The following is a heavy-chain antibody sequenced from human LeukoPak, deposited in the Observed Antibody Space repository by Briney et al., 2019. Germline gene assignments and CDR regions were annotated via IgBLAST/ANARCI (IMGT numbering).Heavy chain of an antibody. J-gene: IGHJ4*02. CDR3: ARDIQSHIGVVQDY. CDR1: GYTFTTYG. V-gene: IGHV1-18*01. D-gene: IGHD2-15*01. Sequence: ASVKVSCKASGYTFTTYGISWVRQAPGQGLEWMGWISAYNGNTNYAQKVQGRVTMTTDTSTSTAYMELRSLRSDDTAVYYCARDIQSHIGVVQDYWGQGTLVTVSS. CDR2: ISAYNGNT.